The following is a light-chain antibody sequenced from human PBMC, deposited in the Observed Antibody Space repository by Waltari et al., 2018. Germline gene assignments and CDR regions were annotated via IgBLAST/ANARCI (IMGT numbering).Light chain of an antibody. V-gene: IGLV2-14*03. CDR1: SSAVGGYNY. J-gene: IGLJ2*01. CDR2: DFS. CDR3: SSYISSDTLEL. Sequence: HSALTQPASVSGSPGQSITISCPGTSSAVGGYNYVSWYQQHPGKAHTLMIFDFSNRPSGVSNRFSGSKSGNTASLTVSGLQAEDEADYYCSSYISSDTLELFGGGTSLTVL.